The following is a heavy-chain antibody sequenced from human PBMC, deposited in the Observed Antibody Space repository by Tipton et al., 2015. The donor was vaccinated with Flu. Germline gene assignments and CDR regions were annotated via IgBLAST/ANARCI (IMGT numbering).Heavy chain of an antibody. CDR3: ARDLRGYSGYTGGDAFDV. V-gene: IGHV4-4*07. D-gene: IGHD5-12*01. J-gene: IGHJ3*01. Sequence: TLSLTCTVSGGSIRTSYWSWLRQPAGQGLEWIGRISYSGSTNYNVSLNGRVIMSVDPSKGQLSLRLSSATAADTAKYYCARDLRGYSGYTGGDAFDVWGQGTVVTASS. CDR1: GGSIRTSY. CDR2: ISYSGST.